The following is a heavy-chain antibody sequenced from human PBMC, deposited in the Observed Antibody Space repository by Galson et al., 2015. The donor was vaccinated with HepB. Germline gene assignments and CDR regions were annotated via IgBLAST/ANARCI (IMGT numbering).Heavy chain of an antibody. J-gene: IGHJ6*02. CDR2: ITGSGGNI. V-gene: IGHV3-23*01. CDR1: GFTFSSYA. D-gene: IGHD5-12*01. CDR3: AKDGYIVATQIYGMDV. Sequence: SLRLSCAASGFTFSSYAMSWVRQAPGKGLEWASGITGSGGNIYYADSVKGRFTISRDNSKTTLYLQMNSLRAEDTAVYYCAKDGYIVATQIYGMDVCGQGTTVTVSS.